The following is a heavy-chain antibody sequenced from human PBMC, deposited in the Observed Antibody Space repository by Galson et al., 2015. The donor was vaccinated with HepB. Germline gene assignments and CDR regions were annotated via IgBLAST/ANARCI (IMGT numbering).Heavy chain of an antibody. J-gene: IGHJ6*02. D-gene: IGHD3-10*01. CDR3: ARDLWFGEFPAVGDYYYGMDV. Sequence: SVKVSCKASGYTFTGYYMHWVRQAPGQGLEWMGWINPNSGGTNYAQKFQGRVTMTRDTSISTAYMELSRLRSDDTAVYYCARDLWFGEFPAVGDYYYGMDVWGQGTTVTVSS. V-gene: IGHV1-2*02. CDR2: INPNSGGT. CDR1: GYTFTGYY.